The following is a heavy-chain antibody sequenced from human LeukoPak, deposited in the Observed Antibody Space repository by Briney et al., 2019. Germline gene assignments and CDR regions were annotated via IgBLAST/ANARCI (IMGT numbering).Heavy chain of an antibody. CDR1: LGSVISGSYY. CDR3: ARGVSWFGVFDY. V-gene: IGHV4-61*01. CDR2: IYYGGST. D-gene: IGHD3-10*01. Sequence: SETLSLTCTVSLGSVISGSYYSSWIRQPPGKGLEWMGYIYYGGSTNYNPSLKSRVTISVETSKNQFSLKLSSVTAADTAVYYCARGVSWFGVFDYWGQGTLVSVSS. J-gene: IGHJ4*02.